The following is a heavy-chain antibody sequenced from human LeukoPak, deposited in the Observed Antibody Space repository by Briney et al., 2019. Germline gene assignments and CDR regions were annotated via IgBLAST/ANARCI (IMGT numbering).Heavy chain of an antibody. D-gene: IGHD6-6*01. CDR3: ATVIAARAYYFDY. Sequence: ASVKVSCTVSGYTLTELSMHWVRQAPGKGLEWMGGFDPEDGETIYAQKFQGRVTMTEDTSTDTAYMELSSLRSEDTAVYYCATVIAARAYYFDYWGQGTLVTVSS. CDR1: GYTLTELS. J-gene: IGHJ4*02. V-gene: IGHV1-24*01. CDR2: FDPEDGET.